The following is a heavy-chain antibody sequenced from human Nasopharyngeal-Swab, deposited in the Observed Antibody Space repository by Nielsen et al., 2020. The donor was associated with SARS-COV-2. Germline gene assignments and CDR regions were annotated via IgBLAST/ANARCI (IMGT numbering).Heavy chain of an antibody. CDR1: GFTFSSYW. Sequence: GESLKISCEASGFTFSSYWLGWVRQAPGKGLEWLAIINENGSKRYYADSVKGRFTISRDNFENSLHLELNILRPEDSSVYYCAREITTLMTAWFDPWGQGTLVTFSP. V-gene: IGHV3-7*01. CDR3: AREITTLMTAWFDP. CDR2: INENGSKR. J-gene: IGHJ5*02. D-gene: IGHD1-1*01.